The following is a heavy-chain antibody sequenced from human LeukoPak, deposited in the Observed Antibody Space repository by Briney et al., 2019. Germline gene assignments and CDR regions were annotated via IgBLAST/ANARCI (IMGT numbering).Heavy chain of an antibody. CDR3: ARGPRTGTTGLRCFDI. J-gene: IGHJ3*02. V-gene: IGHV4-34*01. CDR2: INHSGST. Sequence: PSETLSLTCAVYGGSFSGYYWSWIRQPPGKGLEWIGEINHSGSTNYNPSLKSRVTISVDTSKNQFSLKLSSVTAADTAVYYCARGPRTGTTGLRCFDIWGQGTMVTVSS. D-gene: IGHD1-1*01. CDR1: GGSFSGYY.